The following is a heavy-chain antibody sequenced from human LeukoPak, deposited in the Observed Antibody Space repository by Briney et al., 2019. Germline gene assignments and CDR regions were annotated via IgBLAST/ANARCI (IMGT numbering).Heavy chain of an antibody. CDR2: INPYTGAT. V-gene: IGHV1-2*02. D-gene: IGHD6-19*01. CDR1: GYTLTGYY. Sequence: GASAKVSCKASGYTLTGYYLHWVRQAPGQGLEWMGWINPYTGATHSAQKFQGRITMTRDTSISTAYMDLIRLRSDDTAVYYCARDRVGSGWPRPYYFEVWGQGTLVTVSS. J-gene: IGHJ4*02. CDR3: ARDRVGSGWPRPYYFEV.